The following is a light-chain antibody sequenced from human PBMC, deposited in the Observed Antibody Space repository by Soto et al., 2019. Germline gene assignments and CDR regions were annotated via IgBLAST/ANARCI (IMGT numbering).Light chain of an antibody. J-gene: IGKJ2*01. V-gene: IGKV4-1*01. Sequence: DIVMTQSPDSLAVSLGERATINCKSSQSVLYSSNNKNYLAWYQQRPGQPPKLLIYWASTRESGVADRFSGSGSGTDFTLTITSLQAEDVAVYYCQQYESTPPTFGRGTKLEIK. CDR3: QQYESTPPT. CDR2: WAS. CDR1: QSVLYSSNNKNY.